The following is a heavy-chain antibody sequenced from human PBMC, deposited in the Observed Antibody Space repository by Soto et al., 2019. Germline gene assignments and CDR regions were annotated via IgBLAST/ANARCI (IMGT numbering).Heavy chain of an antibody. CDR3: ATGPRLYYYDSSGYHYGDAFDI. D-gene: IGHD3-22*01. Sequence: PSETLSLTCAVYGGSFSGYYWSWIRQPPGKGLEWIGEINHSGSTNYNPSLKSRVTISVHTSKNQFSLKLSSVTAADTAVYYCATGPRLYYYDSSGYHYGDAFDIWGQGTMVTVSS. CDR2: INHSGST. J-gene: IGHJ3*02. V-gene: IGHV4-34*01. CDR1: GGSFSGYY.